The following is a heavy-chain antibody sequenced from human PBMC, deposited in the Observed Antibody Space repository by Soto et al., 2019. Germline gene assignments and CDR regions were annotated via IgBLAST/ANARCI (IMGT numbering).Heavy chain of an antibody. CDR2: INHSGST. V-gene: IGHV4-34*01. CDR1: GGSFSGYY. CDR3: ARADDYDDYVREGWFDP. J-gene: IGHJ5*02. Sequence: QVQLQQWGAGLLKPSETLSLTCAVYGGSFSGYYWSWIRQPPGKGLEWIGEINHSGSTNYNPSLKSRVTIAVDTSKNQFSLNLSSVTAADTAVYYCARADDYDDYVREGWFDPWGQGTLVTVSS. D-gene: IGHD4-17*01.